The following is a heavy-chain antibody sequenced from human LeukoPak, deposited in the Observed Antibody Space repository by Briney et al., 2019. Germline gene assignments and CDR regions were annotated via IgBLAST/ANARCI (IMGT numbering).Heavy chain of an antibody. V-gene: IGHV1-8*01. CDR1: GYTFTSYD. J-gene: IGHJ5*02. CDR3: ARERSFWLRGSPTNNWFDP. D-gene: IGHD5-12*01. CDR2: MNPNSGNT. Sequence: GASVKVSCKASGYTFTSYDINWVRQATRQGLEWMGWMNPNSGNTGYAQKFQGRVTMTRNTSISTAYMELSSLRSEDTAVYYCARERSFWLRGSPTNNWFDPWGQGTLVTVSS.